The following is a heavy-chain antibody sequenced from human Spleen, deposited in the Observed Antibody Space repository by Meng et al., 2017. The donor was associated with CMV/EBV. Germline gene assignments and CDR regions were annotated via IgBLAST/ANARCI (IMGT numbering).Heavy chain of an antibody. J-gene: IGHJ3*02. CDR2: VSRTSHYI. V-gene: IGHV3-21*04. D-gene: IGHD5-12*01. Sequence: GESLKISCAASGFTFANYTMNWVRQAPGKGLEWVSSVSRTSHYIYYADSLKGRFTISRDNAKNSLYLQMNSLRADDTAVDNCARTYDIVHDPFDIWGQGTMVTVSS. CDR1: GFTFANYT. CDR3: ARTYDIVHDPFDI.